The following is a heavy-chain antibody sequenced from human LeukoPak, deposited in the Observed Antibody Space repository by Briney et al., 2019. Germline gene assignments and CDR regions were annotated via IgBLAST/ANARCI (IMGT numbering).Heavy chain of an antibody. V-gene: IGHV1-69*13. CDR3: ARGTFVVVTATGDAFDI. CDR2: IIPIFGTA. D-gene: IGHD2-21*02. Sequence: SVTVSCKASGGTFSIYAISWVRQAPGQGLEWMGGIIPIFGTANYAQKFQGRVTITADESTSTAYMELSSLRSEDTAVYYCARGTFVVVTATGDAFDIWGQGTMVTVSS. CDR1: GGTFSIYA. J-gene: IGHJ3*02.